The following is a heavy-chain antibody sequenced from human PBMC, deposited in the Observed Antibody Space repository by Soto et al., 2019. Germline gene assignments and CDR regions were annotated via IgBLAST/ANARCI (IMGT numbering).Heavy chain of an antibody. D-gene: IGHD4-17*01. V-gene: IGHV4-59*08. CDR2: IYYSGST. CDR1: GGSISSYY. J-gene: IGHJ3*02. CDR3: AGRYGDAFDI. Sequence: QVQLQESGPGLVKPSETLSLTCTVSGGSISSYYWSWIRQPPGKGLEWIGYIYYSGSTNYNPCLKSRVTISVDTSKIQFCLMLSSVTAADTAVYYCAGRYGDAFDIWGQGTMVTVSS.